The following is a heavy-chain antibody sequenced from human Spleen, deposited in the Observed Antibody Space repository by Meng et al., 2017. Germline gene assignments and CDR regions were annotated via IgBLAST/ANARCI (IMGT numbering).Heavy chain of an antibody. D-gene: IGHD6-19*01. V-gene: IGHV3-21*02. Sequence: EVQVVELGGGLVRPGGALRLYCAATVFTFSSYSMNWVRQAPGKGLEWVSSSSSSSSYIYYADSVKGRFTISRDNAKNSLYLQMNSLRAEDTAVYYCARWRLYSSGWYYFDYWGQGTLVTVSS. CDR1: VFTFSSYS. CDR2: SSSSSSYI. J-gene: IGHJ4*02. CDR3: ARWRLYSSGWYYFDY.